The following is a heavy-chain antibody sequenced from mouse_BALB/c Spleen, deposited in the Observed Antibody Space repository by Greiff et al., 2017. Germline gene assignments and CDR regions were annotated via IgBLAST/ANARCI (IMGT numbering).Heavy chain of an antibody. V-gene: IGHV3-2*02. J-gene: IGHJ4*01. CDR1: GYSITSYYA. Sequence: VQLQQSGPGLVKPSQSLSLTCTVTGYSITSYYAWNWIRQFPGNKLEWMGYISYSGSTSYNPSLKSRISITRDTSKNQFFLQLNSVTTEDTATYYCARSRDAMDYWGQGTSVTVSS. CDR3: ARSRDAMDY. CDR2: ISYSGST.